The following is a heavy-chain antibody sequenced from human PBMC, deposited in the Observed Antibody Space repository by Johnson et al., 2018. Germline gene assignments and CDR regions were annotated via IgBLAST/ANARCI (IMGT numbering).Heavy chain of an antibody. V-gene: IGHV3-33*01. CDR3: ARDPGDYGVLAFDY. J-gene: IGHJ4*02. D-gene: IGHD4-17*01. Sequence: QVQLVQSGGGVVQPGRSLRLSCAASGFTFSDYAMHWVRQTPGNGLDWVAVIWYDGINKYYTDSVTGRFTISIDNTKNTQYLQINSLRAEDTAGYYCARDPGDYGVLAFDYWGQGTLVTVSS. CDR1: GFTFSDYA. CDR2: IWYDGINK.